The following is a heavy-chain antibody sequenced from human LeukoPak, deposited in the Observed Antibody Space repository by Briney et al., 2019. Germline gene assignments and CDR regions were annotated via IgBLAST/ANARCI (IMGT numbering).Heavy chain of an antibody. Sequence: PGGSLRLSCAASGFTFSSYAMSWVRQAPGKGLEWVSAISGSGGSTYYADSVKGRFTISRDNSKNTLYLQMNSLRAEDTAVYYCAKEISVQIQLWLRLTSGDAFDIWGQGTMVTVSS. CDR2: ISGSGGST. V-gene: IGHV3-23*01. J-gene: IGHJ3*02. CDR3: AKEISVQIQLWLRLTSGDAFDI. D-gene: IGHD5-18*01. CDR1: GFTFSSYA.